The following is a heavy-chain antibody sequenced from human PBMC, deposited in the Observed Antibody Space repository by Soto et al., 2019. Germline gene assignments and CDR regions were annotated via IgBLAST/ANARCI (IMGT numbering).Heavy chain of an antibody. CDR2: MNPNSGKT. V-gene: IGHV1-8*01. Sequence: SVKVSCKAFGYAVTGYDINLVRQATGQGLEWMGWMNPNSGKTGYSQKFQGRVTMTRNTSISTAYMELSSLRSEDTAVYYCARGCWIRYFEWLPLRRTIYYFDYWGQGTLVTVSS. J-gene: IGHJ4*02. CDR1: GYAVTGYD. D-gene: IGHD3-9*01. CDR3: ARGCWIRYFEWLPLRRTIYYFDY.